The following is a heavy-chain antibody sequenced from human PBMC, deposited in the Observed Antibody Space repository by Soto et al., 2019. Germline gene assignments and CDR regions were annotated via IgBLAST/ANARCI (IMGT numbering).Heavy chain of an antibody. Sequence: QVQLVESGGGVVQPGRSLRLSCAASGFTFSSYGMHWVRQAPGKGLEWVAVIWYDGSNKYYSDSVKGRFTNSRDNSKNTLYLQMNSLGAGDTAVYYGARGWDVWGQGTTVTVSS. CDR3: ARGWDV. CDR1: GFTFSSYG. V-gene: IGHV3-33*01. CDR2: IWYDGSNK. J-gene: IGHJ6*02.